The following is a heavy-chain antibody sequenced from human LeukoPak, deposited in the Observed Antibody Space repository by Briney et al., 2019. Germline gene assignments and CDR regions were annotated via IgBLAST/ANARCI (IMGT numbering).Heavy chain of an antibody. J-gene: IGHJ4*02. Sequence: SETLSLTCAVYGGSFSGYYWSWIRQPPGEGLEWIGEINHSGSTNYNPSLKSRVTISVDTSKNQFSLKLSSVTAADTAVYYCARPVSYYYGSGSYRGFGRYYFDYWGQGTLVTVSS. CDR3: ARPVSYYYGSGSYRGFGRYYFDY. D-gene: IGHD3-10*01. V-gene: IGHV4-34*01. CDR1: GGSFSGYY. CDR2: INHSGST.